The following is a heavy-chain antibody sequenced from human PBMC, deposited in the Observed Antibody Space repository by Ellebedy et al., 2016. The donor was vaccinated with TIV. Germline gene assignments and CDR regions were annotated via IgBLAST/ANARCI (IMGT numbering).Heavy chain of an antibody. CDR1: GGSFSGYY. V-gene: IGHV4-34*01. CDR3: ARGWRVGATMRMYWFDP. D-gene: IGHD1-26*01. Sequence: MPGGSLRLSCAVYGGSFSGYYWSWIRQPPGKGLEWIGEINHSGGTNYNASLKSRVTISVDTSKTQLSLNLSSVTAADTAVYYCARGWRVGATMRMYWFDPWGQGTLVTVSS. J-gene: IGHJ5*02. CDR2: INHSGGT.